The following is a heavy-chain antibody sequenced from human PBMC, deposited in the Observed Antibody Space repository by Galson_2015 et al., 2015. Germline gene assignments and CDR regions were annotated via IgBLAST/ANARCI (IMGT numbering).Heavy chain of an antibody. CDR3: AKGTDSSWFIGDWFDP. CDR1: GFTFSSYA. D-gene: IGHD6-13*01. V-gene: IGHV3-23*01. Sequence: SLRLSCAASGFTFSSYAMSWVRQAPGKGLEWVSAISGSGGSTYYADSVKGRFTISRDNSKNTLYLQMNSLRAEDTAVYYCAKGTDSSWFIGDWFDPWGQGTLVTVSS. CDR2: ISGSGGST. J-gene: IGHJ5*02.